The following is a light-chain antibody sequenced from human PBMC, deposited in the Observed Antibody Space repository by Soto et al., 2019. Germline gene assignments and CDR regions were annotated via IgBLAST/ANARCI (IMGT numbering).Light chain of an antibody. V-gene: IGKV1-12*01. J-gene: IGKJ4*01. CDR3: QQASSFPLT. CDR1: QSISSW. CDR2: AAS. Sequence: DIQMTQSPSTLSASVGDRVTITCRASQSISSWLAWYQQKPGKAPNLLIYAASNLQSGVPSRFSGSESGTEFTLTISSLQPEDFATYYCQQASSFPLTFGGGTKVDIK.